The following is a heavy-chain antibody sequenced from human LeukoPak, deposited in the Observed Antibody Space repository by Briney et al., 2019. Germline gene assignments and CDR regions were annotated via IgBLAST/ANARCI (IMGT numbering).Heavy chain of an antibody. CDR1: GYSFTSYW. V-gene: IGHV5-51*01. D-gene: IGHD3-9*01. CDR2: IYPGDSDT. J-gene: IGHJ4*02. CDR3: ARLGHILTGYYYFDY. Sequence: GESLKISCKGSGYSFTSYWIGWVRQMPGKGLEWMGIIYPGDSDTRYSPSFQGQVTISADKSISTAYLQWSSLKASDTAMYYCARLGHILTGYYYFDYWGQGTLVTASS.